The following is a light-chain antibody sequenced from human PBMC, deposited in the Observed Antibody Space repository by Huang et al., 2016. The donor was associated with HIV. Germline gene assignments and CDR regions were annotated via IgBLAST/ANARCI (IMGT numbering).Light chain of an antibody. CDR3: QQRSNWPPLT. CDR1: QSVSTY. J-gene: IGKJ4*01. Sequence: IVLTQSPATLSLSPGERATLSCRASQSVSTYFAWYQQKPGEDPRLLIYDASNRATGVRAECSGSGSGTDFTLTINSLEPEDSAVYYCQQRSNWPPLTFGGGTKVEI. V-gene: IGKV3-11*01. CDR2: DAS.